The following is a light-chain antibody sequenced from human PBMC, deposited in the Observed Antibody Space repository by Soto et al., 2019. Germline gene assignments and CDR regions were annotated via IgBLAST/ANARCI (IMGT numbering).Light chain of an antibody. Sequence: EIVLTQSPGTLSLSPGERATLSCRASQSVNSNYLAWYQQRPGQAPRLLIFGASFRATGIPDRFSGSGSGTDFTLTISRLDPEDFAVYYCQQYGNSPPEFTFGPGTKVDSK. V-gene: IGKV3-20*01. CDR3: QQYGNSPPEFT. CDR1: QSVNSNY. CDR2: GAS. J-gene: IGKJ3*01.